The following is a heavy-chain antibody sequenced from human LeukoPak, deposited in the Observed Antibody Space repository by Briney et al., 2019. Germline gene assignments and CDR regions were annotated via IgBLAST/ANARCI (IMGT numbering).Heavy chain of an antibody. V-gene: IGHV3-48*04. CDR3: AELGITMIGGV. CDR2: ISSSGSTI. CDR1: RFTFSSYS. Sequence: GGSLRLSCAASRFTFSSYSMNWVRQAPGKGLEWVSYISSSGSTIYYADSVKGRFTISRDNAKNSLYLQMNSLRAEDTAVYYCAELGITMIGGVWGKGTTVTISS. D-gene: IGHD3-10*02. J-gene: IGHJ6*04.